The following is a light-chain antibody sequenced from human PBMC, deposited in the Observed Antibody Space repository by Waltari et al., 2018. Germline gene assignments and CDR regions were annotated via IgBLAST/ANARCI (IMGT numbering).Light chain of an antibody. CDR3: QQYNSQWT. V-gene: IGKV1-5*03. CDR1: QSISSW. J-gene: IGKJ1*01. CDR2: KAS. Sequence: DIQMTQSPSTLSASVGDRVTITFRASQSISSWLAWYQQKPGKAPKLLIYKASSLESGVPSRFSGSGSGTEFTLTISSLQPDDFATYYCQQYNSQWTFGQGTKVEIK.